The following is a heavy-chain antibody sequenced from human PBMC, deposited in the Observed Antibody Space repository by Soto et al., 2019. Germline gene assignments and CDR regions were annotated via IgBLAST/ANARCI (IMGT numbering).Heavy chain of an antibody. CDR3: ARGDGYNYPYYYGMDV. Sequence: LSLTCAISGDSVSSNSAAWNWIRQSPSRGLEWLGRTYYRSKWYNDYAVSVKSRITINPDTSKNQFSLQLNSVTPEDTAVYYCARGDGYNYPYYYGMDVWGQGTTVTVSS. D-gene: IGHD5-12*01. CDR2: TYYRSKWYN. CDR1: GDSVSSNSAA. V-gene: IGHV6-1*01. J-gene: IGHJ6*02.